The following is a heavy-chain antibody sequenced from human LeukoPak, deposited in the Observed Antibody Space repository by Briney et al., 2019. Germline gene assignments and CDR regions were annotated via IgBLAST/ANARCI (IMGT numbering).Heavy chain of an antibody. Sequence: SETLSLTCTASGGSISSSSYYWGWIRQPPGKGLEWIGSIYYSGSTYYNPSLKSRVTISVDTSKNQFSLKLSSVTAADTAVYYCARLPATVTTYFDYWGQGTLVTVSS. CDR1: GGSISSSSYY. CDR3: ARLPATVTTYFDY. D-gene: IGHD4-17*01. V-gene: IGHV4-39*01. J-gene: IGHJ4*02. CDR2: IYYSGST.